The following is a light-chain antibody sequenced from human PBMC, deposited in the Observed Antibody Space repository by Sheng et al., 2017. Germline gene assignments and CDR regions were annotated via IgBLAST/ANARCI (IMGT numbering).Light chain of an antibody. Sequence: DIQMTQSPSSLSASVGDRVTITCRASQSVSSRLNWYQQTPGKAPKVLIYLASSLQSGVPSRFSGSGSGTDFTLSISSLQSGDVAVYYCQQYNNWPRTFGQGTRLEIK. J-gene: IGKJ5*01. CDR2: LAS. CDR3: QQYNNWPRT. V-gene: IGKV1-39*01. CDR1: QSVSSR.